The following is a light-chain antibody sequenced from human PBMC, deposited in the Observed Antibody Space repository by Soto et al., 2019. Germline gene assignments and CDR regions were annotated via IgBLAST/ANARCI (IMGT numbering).Light chain of an antibody. Sequence: DIQMTQSPSTLSASVGDRVTITCRASQSINSWLAWYQQKPGKAPKLLIYKASNLESGVPSRFSGSGSGTEFTLTISSLQPDDFATYYCQQYNSYGTFGHGTKVEIK. J-gene: IGKJ1*01. CDR2: KAS. V-gene: IGKV1-5*03. CDR1: QSINSW. CDR3: QQYNSYGT.